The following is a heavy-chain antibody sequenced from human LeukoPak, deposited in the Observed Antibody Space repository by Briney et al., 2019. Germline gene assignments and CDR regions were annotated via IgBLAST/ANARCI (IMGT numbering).Heavy chain of an antibody. D-gene: IGHD5-18*01. CDR2: INPSGGRT. CDR3: AGGYSFGYGVEY. V-gene: IGHV1-46*01. CDR1: GYTFTSYQ. Sequence: ASVKVSCKASGYTFTSYQMHWVRQAPGQGLEWMGIINPSGGRTNYAQKFQGRVTMTRDTSTSTVYMELSSLRSEDTAVYYCAGGYSFGYGVEYWGRETLITVSS. J-gene: IGHJ4*02.